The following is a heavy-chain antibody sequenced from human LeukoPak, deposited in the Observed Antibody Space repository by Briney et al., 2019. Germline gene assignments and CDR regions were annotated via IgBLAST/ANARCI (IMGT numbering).Heavy chain of an antibody. CDR2: MNPNSGNT. CDR3: ARRFYDNLTGHTWYDY. D-gene: IGHD3-9*01. CDR1: GYTFTSYD. V-gene: IGHV1-8*01. J-gene: IGHJ4*02. Sequence: VASVKVSCKASGYTFTSYDINWMRQAPGQGIEWVGWMNPNSGNTGYAQTFQGKLPVTRNTSIKTAYMELSSLRSEDTAVYYCARRFYDNLTGHTWYDYWGQGTLVTVSS.